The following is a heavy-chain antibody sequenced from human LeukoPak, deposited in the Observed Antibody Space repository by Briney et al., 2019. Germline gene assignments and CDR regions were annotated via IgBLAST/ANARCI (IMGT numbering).Heavy chain of an antibody. Sequence: PSETLSLTCTVSGGSISSSSYYWGWIRQPPGKGLEWIGSIYYSGSTYYNPSLKSRVTISVDTSKNQFSLKLSSVTAADTAVYYCATGAPSGSHRQYYFDYWGQGTLVTVSS. D-gene: IGHD1-26*01. V-gene: IGHV4-39*01. CDR2: IYYSGST. CDR3: ATGAPSGSHRQYYFDY. CDR1: GGSISSSSYY. J-gene: IGHJ4*02.